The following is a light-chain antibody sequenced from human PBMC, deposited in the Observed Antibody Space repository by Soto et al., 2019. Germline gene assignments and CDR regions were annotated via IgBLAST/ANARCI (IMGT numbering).Light chain of an antibody. J-gene: IGKJ4*01. Sequence: DIQMTQSPSSVSASRRDTATITCQASQNITNYLNWYQQRPGQAPRLLIYDASNLETGVPSRFSGSGFGTHFTFTITNLQPEDVATYYCQQYDDLPLTFGGGTWVEI. CDR3: QQYDDLPLT. V-gene: IGKV1-33*01. CDR1: QNITNY. CDR2: DAS.